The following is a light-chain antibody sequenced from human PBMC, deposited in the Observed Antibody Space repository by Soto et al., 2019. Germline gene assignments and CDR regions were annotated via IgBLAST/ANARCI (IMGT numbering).Light chain of an antibody. V-gene: IGKV3-20*01. CDR3: QQYGSSPPLT. CDR1: QSISYY. Sequence: EIVLTQSPATVSLSPGERATLSCRASQSISYYLAWYQQKPGQAPRLLIYGASSRATGIPDRFSGSGSGTDFTLTISRLEPEDFAVYYCQQYGSSPPLTFGGGTKVDIK. J-gene: IGKJ4*01. CDR2: GAS.